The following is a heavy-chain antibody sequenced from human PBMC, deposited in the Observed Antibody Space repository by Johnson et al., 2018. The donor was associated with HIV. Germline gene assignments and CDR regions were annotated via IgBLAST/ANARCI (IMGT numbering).Heavy chain of an antibody. D-gene: IGHD6-25*01. CDR3: AIGRGEFQRHAFDI. V-gene: IGHV3-33*08. CDR2: IWYDGSNN. J-gene: IGHJ3*02. CDR1: GFTFSSYA. Sequence: QVQLVESGGGLVQPGGSLRLACAASGFTFSSYAMHWVRQAPGKGLEWVAVIWYDGSNNYYADSVKGRFTISKDNSRNTLFLHMNSLRADDTAVYYCAIGRGEFQRHAFDIWGQGTMVTVSS.